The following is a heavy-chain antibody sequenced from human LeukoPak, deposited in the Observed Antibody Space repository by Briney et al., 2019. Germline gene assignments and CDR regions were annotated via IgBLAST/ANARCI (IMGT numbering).Heavy chain of an antibody. CDR1: GGFISGNY. CDR3: TKRQGPTSGSYDYFDP. Sequence: PSETLSLTCTVSGGFISGNYWSWIRQPPGQGLEWIAYIHSSGYTNYNPSLKSRVTISVDTSNNQFSLKVTSVTAADTAMYYCTKRQGPTSGSYDYFDPWGQGALVTVSS. CDR2: IHSSGYT. J-gene: IGHJ5*02. D-gene: IGHD1-26*01. V-gene: IGHV4-4*09.